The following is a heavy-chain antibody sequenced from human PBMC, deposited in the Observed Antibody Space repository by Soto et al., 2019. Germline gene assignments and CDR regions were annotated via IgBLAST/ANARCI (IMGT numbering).Heavy chain of an antibody. Sequence: QVQLVQSGAEVKKPGASVKVSCKASGYTFTSHYMHWVRQAPGQGLEWMGIINPSGGSTSYAQKFQGRVTMTRDTSTSTVYMGLSSLRSEDTAVYYCARDFGRGYCSGGSCPRMDVWGKGTTVTVSS. CDR3: ARDFGRGYCSGGSCPRMDV. CDR2: INPSGGST. D-gene: IGHD2-15*01. J-gene: IGHJ6*04. CDR1: GYTFTSHY. V-gene: IGHV1-46*03.